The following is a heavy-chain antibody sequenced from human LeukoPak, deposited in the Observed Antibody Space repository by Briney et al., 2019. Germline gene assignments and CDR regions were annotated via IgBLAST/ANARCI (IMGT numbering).Heavy chain of an antibody. Sequence: ASVKVSCKASGYTFTSYGISWVRQAPGQGLEWMGWISAYNGNTNYAQKLQGRVTMTTDTSTSTAYMELRSLRSDDTAVYYCARVPSGEWARGTQVIHWFDPWGQGTLVTVSS. D-gene: IGHD3-10*01. CDR3: ARVPSGEWARGTQVIHWFDP. CDR2: ISAYNGNT. V-gene: IGHV1-18*04. CDR1: GYTFTSYG. J-gene: IGHJ5*02.